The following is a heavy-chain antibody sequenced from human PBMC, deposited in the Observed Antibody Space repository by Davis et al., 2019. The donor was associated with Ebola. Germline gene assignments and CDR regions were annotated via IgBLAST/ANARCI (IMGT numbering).Heavy chain of an antibody. J-gene: IGHJ4*02. CDR2: INPSGGST. CDR1: GYTFTSYY. CDR3: ARAQFPTTSDH. Sequence: AASVKVSRKASGYTFTSYYMHWVRQAPGQGLEWMGIINPSGGSTSYAQKFQGRVTMTRDTSTSTAYMEVGSLRSDDTAVYYCARAQFPTTSDHWGQGTLVTVSS. V-gene: IGHV1-46*01. D-gene: IGHD1-1*01.